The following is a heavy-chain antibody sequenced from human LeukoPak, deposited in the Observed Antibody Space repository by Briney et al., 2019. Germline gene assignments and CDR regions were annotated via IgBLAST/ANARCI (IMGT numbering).Heavy chain of an antibody. J-gene: IGHJ4*02. Sequence: PSETRSPTCTLSAGSISSSSYYWGWIRQPPWKGLEWSGRIYYNGSTYYNPALKSRVTISVDTSKNQYSLKLSSVTAADTAVYYCARGPVSRPSSGYYFSYGGFDYWGQGTLVTVSS. V-gene: IGHV4-39*07. CDR3: ARGPVSRPSSGYYFSYGGFDY. CDR1: AGSISSSSYY. CDR2: IYYNGST. D-gene: IGHD3-22*01.